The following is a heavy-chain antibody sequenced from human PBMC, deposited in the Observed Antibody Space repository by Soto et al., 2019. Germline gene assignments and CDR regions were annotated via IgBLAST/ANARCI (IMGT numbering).Heavy chain of an antibody. CDR2: INPNGGVT. D-gene: IGHD5-12*01. CDR3: AGASGGATATLDYYCFYMDV. J-gene: IGHJ6*03. CDR1: GDSFNDYY. Sequence: QVQLVQSGAEVRKPGASVTVSCRSSGDSFNDYYIHWVRQAPGQGVEWMGWINPNGGVTKYAQKFQGWVSMTRDTALRQGYMQLSRVRSADNAVYYSAGASGGATATLDYYCFYMDVWGTGTTVTVSS. V-gene: IGHV1-2*04.